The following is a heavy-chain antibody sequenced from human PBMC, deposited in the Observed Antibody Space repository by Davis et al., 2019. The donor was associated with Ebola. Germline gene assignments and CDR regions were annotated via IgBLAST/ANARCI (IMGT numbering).Heavy chain of an antibody. J-gene: IGHJ6*02. V-gene: IGHV1-18*01. Sequence: AASVKVSCKASGYTFTSYGISWVRQAPGQGLEWMGWISAYNGNTNYAQKLQGRVTMTTDTSTSTAYMVLRSLRSDDTAVYYCARVQVVVVAATHFGMDVWGQGTTVTVSS. CDR2: ISAYNGNT. D-gene: IGHD2-15*01. CDR1: GYTFTSYG. CDR3: ARVQVVVVAATHFGMDV.